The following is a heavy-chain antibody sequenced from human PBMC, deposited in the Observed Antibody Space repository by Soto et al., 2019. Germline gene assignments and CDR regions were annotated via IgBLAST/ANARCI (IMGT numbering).Heavy chain of an antibody. Sequence: QVQLQESGPGLVKPSQTLSLTCTVSGGSISSGGYYWSWIRQHPGKGLEWIGYIYYSGSTYYNPSLKSRVTISVEASKNQFSLKVSSVTAADTAVYYCARDETAYDSSGYYYVEYFQHWGQGTLVTVSS. CDR1: GGSISSGGYY. CDR3: ARDETAYDSSGYYYVEYFQH. J-gene: IGHJ1*01. CDR2: IYYSGST. D-gene: IGHD3-22*01. V-gene: IGHV4-31*03.